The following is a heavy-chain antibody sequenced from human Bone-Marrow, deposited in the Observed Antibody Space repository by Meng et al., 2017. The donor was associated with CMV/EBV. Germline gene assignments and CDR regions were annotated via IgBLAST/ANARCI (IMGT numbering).Heavy chain of an antibody. CDR2: ISHDGTKK. V-gene: IGHV3-30-3*01. CDR3: ARDYYYYGMDV. Sequence: GGSLRLSCAASGFSFNSYAMHWVRQAPGKGLEWVTIISHDGTKKYYADSVKGRFTISRDNAKNSLYLQMNSLRAEDTAVYYCARDYYYYGMDVWGQGTTVTVSS. J-gene: IGHJ6*02. CDR1: GFSFNSYA.